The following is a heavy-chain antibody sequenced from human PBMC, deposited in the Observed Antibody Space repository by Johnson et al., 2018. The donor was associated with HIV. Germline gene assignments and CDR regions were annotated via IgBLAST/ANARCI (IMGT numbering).Heavy chain of an antibody. Sequence: VQLVETGGGLIQPGGSLRLSCAVSGLSVSINYITWVRQAPGKGLEWVSVIHSGGSTYYADSVKGRITISRDNAKNTLYLQMNSLRAEDTAVYYCARDGGVAAAVGVVAFDIWGQGTLVTVSS. CDR2: IHSGGST. V-gene: IGHV3-53*02. D-gene: IGHD6-13*01. J-gene: IGHJ3*02. CDR1: GLSVSINY. CDR3: ARDGGVAAAVGVVAFDI.